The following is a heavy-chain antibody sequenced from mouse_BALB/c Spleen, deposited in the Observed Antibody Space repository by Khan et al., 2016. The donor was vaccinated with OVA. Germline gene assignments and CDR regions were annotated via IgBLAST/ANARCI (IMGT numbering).Heavy chain of an antibody. D-gene: IGHD1-1*01. V-gene: IGHV5-17*02. J-gene: IGHJ2*01. Sequence: EVELVESGGGLVQPGGSRKLSCAASGFTFNSYGMHWVRQAPEKGLEWVAYISGYSNTIYYADTVKGRFTISRDNPKNPLFLHMTSLKSENAAMYYGAKSSCYEYYFDDWGQGTTLTVS. CDR3: AKSSCYEYYFDD. CDR2: ISGYSNTI. CDR1: GFTFNSYG.